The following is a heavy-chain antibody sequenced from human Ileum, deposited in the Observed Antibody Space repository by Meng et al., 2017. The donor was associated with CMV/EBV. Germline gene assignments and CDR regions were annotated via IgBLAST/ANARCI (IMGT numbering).Heavy chain of an antibody. CDR3: AREPLRAAGHYLDY. Sequence: GGSLRLSCAASGFTFSSYWMHWVRQAPGKGLVWVSRINSDGSSTSYADSVKGRFSISRDNAKNMLYLQMSSLRPEDTAVYYCAREPLRAAGHYLDYWGQGTLVTVSS. V-gene: IGHV3-74*01. D-gene: IGHD5-12*01. CDR2: INSDGSST. J-gene: IGHJ4*02. CDR1: GFTFSSYW.